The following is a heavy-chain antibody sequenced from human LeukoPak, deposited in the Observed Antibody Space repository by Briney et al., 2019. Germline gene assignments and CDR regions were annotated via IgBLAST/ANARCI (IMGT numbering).Heavy chain of an antibody. CDR3: ATEALIWFGEFGY. V-gene: IGHV4-59*08. CDR1: GGPLSAYY. Sequence: PSETLSLTCTVSGGPLSAYYWTWIRQPPGKGLEWIGYIYDSGSTNYNPSLKSRVTISVDTSKNQFSLGLSSVTAADTAVYYCATEALIWFGEFGYWGQGTLVTVSS. CDR2: IYDSGST. D-gene: IGHD3-10*01. J-gene: IGHJ4*02.